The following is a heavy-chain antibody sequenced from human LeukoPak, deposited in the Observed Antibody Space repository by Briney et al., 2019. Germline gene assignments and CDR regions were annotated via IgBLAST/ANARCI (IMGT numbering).Heavy chain of an antibody. D-gene: IGHD7-27*01. V-gene: IGHV1-18*01. Sequence: GSVEVSCKASGYTFTSYGISWVRQAPGQGLEWMGWISAYNGNTNYAQKLQGRVTMTTDTSTSTAYMELRSLRSDDTAVYYCARDFRPLNWGSSYYFDYWGQGTLVTVSS. CDR1: GYTFTSYG. CDR3: ARDFRPLNWGSSYYFDY. J-gene: IGHJ4*02. CDR2: ISAYNGNT.